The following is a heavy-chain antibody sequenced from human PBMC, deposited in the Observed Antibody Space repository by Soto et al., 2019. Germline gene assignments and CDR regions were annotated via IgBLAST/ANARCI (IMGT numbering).Heavy chain of an antibody. Sequence: SETLSLTCAVYGGSFSGYYWSWIRQPPGKGLEWIGEINHSGSTNYNPSLKSRVTISVDTSKNQFSLKLSSVTAADTAVYYCAELSGRIAAAGTHYYYMDVWGKGTTVTVSS. CDR3: AELSGRIAAAGTHYYYMDV. D-gene: IGHD6-13*01. CDR2: INHSGST. CDR1: GGSFSGYY. J-gene: IGHJ6*03. V-gene: IGHV4-34*01.